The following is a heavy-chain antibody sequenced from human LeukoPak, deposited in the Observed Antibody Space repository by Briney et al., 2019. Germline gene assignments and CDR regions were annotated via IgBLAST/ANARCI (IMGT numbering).Heavy chain of an antibody. V-gene: IGHV5-51*01. CDR1: GYSFTSYW. D-gene: IGHD6-13*01. CDR2: IYPGDSDT. Sequence: GESLKISCKGSGYSFTSYWIGWVRQMPGKGLEWMGIIYPGDSDTRYSPSFQGQVTISADKSISTAYLQWSSLKASGTAMYYCARTIAAASDAFDIWGQGTMVTVSS. J-gene: IGHJ3*02. CDR3: ARTIAAASDAFDI.